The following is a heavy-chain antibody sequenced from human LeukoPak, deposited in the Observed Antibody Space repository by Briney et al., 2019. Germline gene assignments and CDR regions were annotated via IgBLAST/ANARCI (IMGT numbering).Heavy chain of an antibody. D-gene: IGHD2-15*01. CDR3: AKGHYGIVAYFDY. V-gene: IGHV3-9*01. CDR1: GFTFDDYA. J-gene: IGHJ4*02. CDR2: ISWNSGSI. Sequence: GGSLRLSCAASGFTFDDYAMHWVRQAPGKGLEWVSGISWNSGSIGYADSVKGRFTISRDNAKNSLYLQMNSLRAEDTALYYCAKGHYGIVAYFDYWGQGTLVTVSS.